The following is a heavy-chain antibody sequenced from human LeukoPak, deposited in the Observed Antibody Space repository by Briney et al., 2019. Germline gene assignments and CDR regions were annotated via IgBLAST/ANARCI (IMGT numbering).Heavy chain of an antibody. V-gene: IGHV3-15*01. Sequence: PGGSLRLSCAASGVTFSNAWMSWVRQAPGKGLEWVGRIKSTTDGGTTDYAAPVKGRFTISRDDSKNTLYLQMNSLKTEDTAVYYCTTDPFSGGSGYWGQGTLVTVSS. J-gene: IGHJ4*02. CDR1: GVTFSNAW. CDR2: IKSTTDGGTT. CDR3: TTDPFSGGSGY. D-gene: IGHD2-15*01.